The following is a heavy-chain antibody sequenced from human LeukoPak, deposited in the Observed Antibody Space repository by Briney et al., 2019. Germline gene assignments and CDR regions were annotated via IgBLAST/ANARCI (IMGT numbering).Heavy chain of an antibody. CDR1: GFTFSSYA. D-gene: IGHD4-17*01. V-gene: IGHV3-23*01. CDR3: GSDPNGDYVGALGY. CDR2: VTSRGVGT. J-gene: IGHJ4*01. Sequence: GGSLRLSCTDSGFTFSSYALAWVRQPPGKGLDWVAAVTSRGVGTHYADSVKGRFTISRDNSKNTIYLQMNSLRAEDTAIYYRGSDPNGDYVGALGYWGRGTLVTVSS.